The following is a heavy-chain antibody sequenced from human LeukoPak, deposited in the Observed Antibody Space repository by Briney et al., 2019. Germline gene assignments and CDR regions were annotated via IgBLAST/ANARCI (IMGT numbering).Heavy chain of an antibody. CDR1: GYTFTSYG. D-gene: IGHD3-10*01. J-gene: IGHJ5*02. V-gene: IGHV1-18*04. CDR2: ISAYNGNT. Sequence: ASVKVSCKASGYTFTSYGISWVRQAPGQGLEWMGWISAYNGNTNYAQKLQGRVTMTTDTSTSTAYMELRSLRSDGTAVYYCARTALWFGELGGWFDPWGQGTLVTVSS. CDR3: ARTALWFGELGGWFDP.